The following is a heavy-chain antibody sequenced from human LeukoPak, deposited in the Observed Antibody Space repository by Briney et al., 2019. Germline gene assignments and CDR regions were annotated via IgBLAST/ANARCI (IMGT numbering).Heavy chain of an antibody. V-gene: IGHV3-30-3*01. CDR3: ARVGIAAAGGYYFDY. CDR2: ISYDGSNK. CDR1: GFTFSSYA. D-gene: IGHD6-13*01. Sequence: PGESLRLSCAASGFTFSSYAMHWVRQAPGKGLEWVAVISYDGSNKYYADSVKGRFTISRDNSKNTLYLQMNSLRAEDTAVYYCARVGIAAAGGYYFDYWGQGTLVTVSS. J-gene: IGHJ4*02.